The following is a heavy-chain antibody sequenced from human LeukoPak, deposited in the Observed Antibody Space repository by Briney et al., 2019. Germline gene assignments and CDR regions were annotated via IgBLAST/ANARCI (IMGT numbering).Heavy chain of an antibody. Sequence: SETLSLTCTVSGYSIGSGYYWGWIRQPPGKGLEWIGSIYHSGSTYYNPSLKSRVTISVDTSKNQFSLKLSSVTAADTAVYYCARDPDYCSSTSCYLFGYWGQGTLVTVSS. CDR1: GYSIGSGYY. CDR3: ARDPDYCSSTSCYLFGY. CDR2: IYHSGST. J-gene: IGHJ4*02. D-gene: IGHD2-2*01. V-gene: IGHV4-38-2*02.